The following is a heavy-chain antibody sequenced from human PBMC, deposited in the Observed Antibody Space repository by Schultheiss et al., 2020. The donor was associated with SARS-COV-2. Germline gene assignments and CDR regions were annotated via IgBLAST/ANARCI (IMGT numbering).Heavy chain of an antibody. Sequence: GGSLRLSCAASGFTFSNYNMNWVRQAPGKGLEWLSYVTGDNPKIDYADSVKGRFTISRDNAKNSLHLQMNNLRDEDTAIYYCARGGYFDLWGRGTLVTVSS. CDR2: VTGDNPKI. V-gene: IGHV3-48*02. CDR3: ARGGYFDL. D-gene: IGHD1-26*01. J-gene: IGHJ2*01. CDR1: GFTFSNYN.